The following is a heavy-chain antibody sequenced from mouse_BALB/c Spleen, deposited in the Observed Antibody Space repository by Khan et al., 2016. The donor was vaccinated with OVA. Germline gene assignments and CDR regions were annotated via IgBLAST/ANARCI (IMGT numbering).Heavy chain of an antibody. CDR1: GYSITSGYG. D-gene: IGHD1-2*01. J-gene: IGHJ2*01. Sequence: VQLKESGPGLVKPSQSLYLTCTATGYSITSGYGWNWIRQFPGNKLEWMGYISYSGSTNYTPSLKSRISITRDTSKNQFFLQLNSVTTEDTATYYCARTARIKYWGQGTTLTVSA. CDR2: ISYSGST. V-gene: IGHV3-2*02. CDR3: ARTARIKY.